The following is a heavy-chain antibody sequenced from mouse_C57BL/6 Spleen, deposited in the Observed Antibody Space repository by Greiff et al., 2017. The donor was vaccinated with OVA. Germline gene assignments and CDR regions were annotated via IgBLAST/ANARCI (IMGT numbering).Heavy chain of an antibody. J-gene: IGHJ1*03. Sequence: QVHVKQPGAELVKPGASVKMSCKASGYTFTSYWITWVKQRPGQGLEWIGDIYPGSGSTNYNEKFKSKATLTVDTSSSTAYMQLSSLTSEDSAVYYCAYYYGSSYDWYFDVWGTGTTVTVSS. V-gene: IGHV1-55*01. CDR3: AYYYGSSYDWYFDV. CDR1: GYTFTSYW. D-gene: IGHD1-1*01. CDR2: IYPGSGST.